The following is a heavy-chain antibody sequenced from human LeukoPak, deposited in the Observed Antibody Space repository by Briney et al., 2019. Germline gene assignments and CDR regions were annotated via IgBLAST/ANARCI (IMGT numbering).Heavy chain of an antibody. Sequence: PSETLSLTCTVSGGSIRSYYWSWIRQPAGKGLEWIGRIYSSGSTNYNPSLKSRVTMSVDTSKNQFSLKLSSVTAADTAVYYCARRIRYSGYDLRLDPWGQGSLATVSS. CDR2: IYSSGST. CDR3: ARRIRYSGYDLRLDP. D-gene: IGHD5-12*01. J-gene: IGHJ5*02. CDR1: GGSIRSYY. V-gene: IGHV4-4*07.